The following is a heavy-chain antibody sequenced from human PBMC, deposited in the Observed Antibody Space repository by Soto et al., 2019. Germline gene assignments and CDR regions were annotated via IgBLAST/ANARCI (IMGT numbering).Heavy chain of an antibody. CDR1: GYTFNSYG. J-gene: IGHJ4*02. CDR3: SRGGGVVVAHFDY. V-gene: IGHV1-18*01. CDR2: ISANNGNT. D-gene: IGHD2-15*01. Sequence: QVHLVQSGAEVKKPGASVKVSCKASGYTFNSYGITWVRRAPGQGLEWMGWISANNGNTNYAQKFQGRVTMTTDTSTSTAYMEVRSLRSDDTAIYYCSRGGGVVVAHFDYWGQGTLVTVSS.